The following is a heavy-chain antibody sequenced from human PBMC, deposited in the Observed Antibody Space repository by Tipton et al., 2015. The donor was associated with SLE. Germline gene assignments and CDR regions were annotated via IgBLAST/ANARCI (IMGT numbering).Heavy chain of an antibody. D-gene: IGHD4-17*01. CDR1: GFTFSSYG. V-gene: IGHV3-33*01. CDR3: ARDYGDYVRFNFDY. Sequence: SLRLSCAASGFTFSSYGMHWVRQAPGKGLEWVAVIWYDGSNKYYADSVKGRFTISRDNSKNTLYLQMNSLRAEDTAVYYCARDYGDYVRFNFDYWGQGTLVTVSS. CDR2: IWYDGSNK. J-gene: IGHJ4*02.